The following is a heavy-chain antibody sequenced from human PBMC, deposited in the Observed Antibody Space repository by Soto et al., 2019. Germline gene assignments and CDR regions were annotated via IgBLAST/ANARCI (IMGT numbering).Heavy chain of an antibody. CDR2: ISSSSSTI. V-gene: IGHV3-48*01. D-gene: IGHD6-19*01. J-gene: IGHJ5*02. CDR1: GFTFSSYS. CDR3: ARAWQWLGMGANWFDP. Sequence: GGSLRLSCAASGFTFSSYSMNWVRQAPGKGLEWVSYISSSSSTIYYADSVKGRFTISRDNAKNSLYLQMNSLRAEDTAVYYCARAWQWLGMGANWFDPWGQGTLVTVSS.